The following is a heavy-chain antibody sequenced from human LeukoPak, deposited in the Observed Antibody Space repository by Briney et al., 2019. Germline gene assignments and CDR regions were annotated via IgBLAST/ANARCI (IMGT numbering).Heavy chain of an antibody. D-gene: IGHD3-10*01. CDR2: ISLNGGST. Sequence: RSGGSLRLSCAASGFTFRRYGMSWVRQAPGKGLEWVAGISLNGGSTGYADSVKGRFTISRDNAKNSLYLQMNSLRAEDTALYYCVRSITMFQYWGQGTLVTVSS. CDR1: GFTFRRYG. V-gene: IGHV3-20*04. J-gene: IGHJ1*01. CDR3: VRSITMFQY.